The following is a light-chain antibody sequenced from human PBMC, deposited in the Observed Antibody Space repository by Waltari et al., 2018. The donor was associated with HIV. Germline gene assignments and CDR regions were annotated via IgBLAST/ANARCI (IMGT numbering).Light chain of an antibody. CDR1: TPHTGSKT. V-gene: IGLV1-44*01. Sequence: QSVLTQPPSASGPPGQRVTIPCSGSTPHTGSKTVSWFQQLPGTAPKLLIYLNNQRPSGVPDRISGSKSGTSASLAISGLQSEDEAHYYCAAWDDSLNGRIFGGGTKLTVL. CDR3: AAWDDSLNGRI. J-gene: IGLJ2*01. CDR2: LNN.